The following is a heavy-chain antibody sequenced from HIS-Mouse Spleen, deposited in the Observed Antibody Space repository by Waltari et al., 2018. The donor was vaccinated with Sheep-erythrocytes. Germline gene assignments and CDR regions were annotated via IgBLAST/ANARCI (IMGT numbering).Heavy chain of an antibody. CDR1: GFTFSSYA. V-gene: IGHV3-23*01. Sequence: EVQLLESGGGLVQPGGSLRLSCAASGFTFSSYAMSWFRQAPGKGREWVSSIGGSWDSTYYADSVKGRFTISRDKSKKTLYLQMNSLRAEDTAVYYCAKDVSPGPNSGYDYWGQGTLVTVSS. D-gene: IGHD5-12*01. J-gene: IGHJ4*02. CDR2: IGGSWDST. CDR3: AKDVSPGPNSGYDY.